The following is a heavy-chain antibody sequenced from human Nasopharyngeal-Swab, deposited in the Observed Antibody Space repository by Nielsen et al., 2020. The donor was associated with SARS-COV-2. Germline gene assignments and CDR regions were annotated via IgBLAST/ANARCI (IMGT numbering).Heavy chain of an antibody. D-gene: IGHD1/OR15-1a*01. Sequence: SVHVSCKVSGYTLTTAPIHWVRQGHEKWLEWIGSFDPLDGEAIYAQNFQARVTMTEDTSTDTAYMELSSLRSDDTAMYYCATESITGTVIYAFAFWGQGTMVTVSS. CDR3: ATESITGTVIYAFAF. CDR2: FDPLDGEA. V-gene: IGHV1-24*01. CDR1: GYTLTTAP. J-gene: IGHJ3*01.